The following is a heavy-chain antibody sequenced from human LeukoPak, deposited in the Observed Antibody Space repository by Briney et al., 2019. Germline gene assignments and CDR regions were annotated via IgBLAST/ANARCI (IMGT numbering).Heavy chain of an antibody. CDR2: INHSGST. CDR1: GGSFSGCY. Sequence: SETLSLTCAVYGGSFSGCYWSWIRQPPGKGLEWIGEINHSGSTNYNPSLKSRVTISVDTSKNQFSLKLSSVTAADTAVYYCARGTGTAGFWDYYYGMDVWGQGTTVTVSS. V-gene: IGHV4-34*01. CDR3: ARGTGTAGFWDYYYGMDV. D-gene: IGHD1-1*01. J-gene: IGHJ6*02.